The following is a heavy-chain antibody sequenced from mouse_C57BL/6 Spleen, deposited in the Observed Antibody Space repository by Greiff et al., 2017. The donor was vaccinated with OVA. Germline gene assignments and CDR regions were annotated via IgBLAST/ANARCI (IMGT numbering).Heavy chain of an antibody. CDR3: AREGSNYAMDY. D-gene: IGHD5-1*01. V-gene: IGHV1-80*01. CDR2: IYPGDGDT. J-gene: IGHJ4*01. Sequence: QVQLQQSGAELVKPGASVKISCKASGYAFSSYWMNWVKQRPGKGLEWIGQIYPGDGDTNYNGKFKGKATLTADKSSSTAYMQLSSLTSEDSAVYFCAREGSNYAMDYWGQGTSVTVSS. CDR1: GYAFSSYW.